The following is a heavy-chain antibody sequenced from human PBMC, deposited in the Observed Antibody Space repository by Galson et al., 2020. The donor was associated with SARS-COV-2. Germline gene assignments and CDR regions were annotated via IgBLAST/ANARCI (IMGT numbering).Heavy chain of an antibody. CDR1: GGSVSSRSYY. D-gene: IGHD3-22*01. CDR3: ARVTDDYDRWFDY. V-gene: IGHV4-61*01. J-gene: IGHJ4*02. Sequence: SETLSLTCTVSGGSVSSRSYYWNWVRQPPGKGLEWIGYIHYSASTNYNPSLKSRVTISVDTSKNQFYLKLSSVNAADTAFYYCARVTDDYDRWFDYWGQGTLVTVSS. CDR2: IHYSAST.